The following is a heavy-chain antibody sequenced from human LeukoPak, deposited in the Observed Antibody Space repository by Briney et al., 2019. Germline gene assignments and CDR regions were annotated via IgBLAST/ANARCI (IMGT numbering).Heavy chain of an antibody. Sequence: PGGSLRLSCAASGSTFSSYWMSWVRQAPGKGLEWVANIKQDGSEKYYVDSVKGRFTISRDNAKNTLYLRMNSLRAEDTAVYYCVKDDHDILTGYGLDYWGQGTLVTVSS. CDR1: GSTFSSYW. CDR2: IKQDGSEK. CDR3: VKDDHDILTGYGLDY. D-gene: IGHD3-9*01. J-gene: IGHJ4*02. V-gene: IGHV3-7*03.